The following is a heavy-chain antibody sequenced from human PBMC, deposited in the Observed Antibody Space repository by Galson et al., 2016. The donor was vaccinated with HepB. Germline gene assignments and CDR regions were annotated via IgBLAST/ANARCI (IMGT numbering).Heavy chain of an antibody. Sequence: SLRLSCAASGFTFRSYAMSWVRQAPGKGLQWVSLINISGGSTYYADSVKGRFTISRDNSKKMLYLQLNSLRVDDTAVYYCAKGWYDFRGPFDYWGQGTLVSVSS. D-gene: IGHD6-19*01. CDR3: AKGWYDFRGPFDY. CDR2: INISGGST. V-gene: IGHV3-23*01. J-gene: IGHJ4*02. CDR1: GFTFRSYA.